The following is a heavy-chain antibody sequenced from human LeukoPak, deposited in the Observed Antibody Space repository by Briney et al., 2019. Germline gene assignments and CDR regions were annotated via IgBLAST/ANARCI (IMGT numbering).Heavy chain of an antibody. V-gene: IGHV4-39*01. D-gene: IGHD6-13*01. CDR3: ATLQGIAAAGTRVDY. J-gene: IGHJ4*02. CDR2: IYYSGST. CDR1: GGSISSSSYY. Sequence: LETLSLTCTVSGGSISSSSYYWGWIRQPPGKGLEWIGSIYYSGSTYYNPSLKSRVTISVDTSKNQFSLKLSSVTAADTAVYYCATLQGIAAAGTRVDYWGQGTLVTVSS.